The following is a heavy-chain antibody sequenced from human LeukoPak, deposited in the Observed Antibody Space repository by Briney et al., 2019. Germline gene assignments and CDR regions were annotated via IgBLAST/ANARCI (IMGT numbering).Heavy chain of an antibody. Sequence: GRPLRLSCAASGFTFSAYGMHWVRQAPGKGLKWVAVIWYDGSNKYYADSVKGRFTISRDDSKNTLYLQMNSLRAEDTAVYYCARDPGFGESDYYYGMDVWGQGTTVTVSS. V-gene: IGHV3-33*01. J-gene: IGHJ6*02. CDR2: IWYDGSNK. D-gene: IGHD3-10*01. CDR1: GFTFSAYG. CDR3: ARDPGFGESDYYYGMDV.